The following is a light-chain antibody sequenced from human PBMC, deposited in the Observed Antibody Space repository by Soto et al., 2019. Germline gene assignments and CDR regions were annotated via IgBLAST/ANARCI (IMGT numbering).Light chain of an antibody. CDR3: QQYGSSPPWT. V-gene: IGKV3-20*01. J-gene: IGKJ1*01. CDR1: QSVSSSY. Sequence: EIVMTQSPATQSVSPGERATLSCRASQSVSSSYLAWYQQKPGQAPRLLIYGASSRATGIPDRFSGSGSGTDFTLTISRLEPEDFAVYYCQQYGSSPPWTFGQGTKVDIK. CDR2: GAS.